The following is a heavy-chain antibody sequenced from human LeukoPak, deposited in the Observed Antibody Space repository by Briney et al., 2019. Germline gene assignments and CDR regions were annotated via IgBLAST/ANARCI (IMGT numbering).Heavy chain of an antibody. J-gene: IGHJ3*02. D-gene: IGHD3-9*01. CDR2: ISSSGGST. Sequence: PGGSLRLSCSASGFTFSSYAMHWVRQAPGKGLEYVSAISSSGGSTNYADSVKGRFTISRDNSKNTVYLQMSSLRAEDTAVYYCVKEPIALRYLDPGDAFDIWGQGTMVTVSS. V-gene: IGHV3-64D*06. CDR3: VKEPIALRYLDPGDAFDI. CDR1: GFTFSSYA.